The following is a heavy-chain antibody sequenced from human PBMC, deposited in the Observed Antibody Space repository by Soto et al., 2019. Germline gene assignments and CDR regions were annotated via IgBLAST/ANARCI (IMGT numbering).Heavy chain of an antibody. J-gene: IGHJ4*02. Sequence: PGGSLRLSCAASGFTFSSYWMSWVRQAPGKGLEWVSSVSRSSSYIYYADSVKGRFTVSRDDAEKSLYLQMNSLRAEDTAIYYCARCMGFDGSGYAFFDSWGQGTQVTVSS. CDR1: GFTFSSYW. V-gene: IGHV3-21*01. D-gene: IGHD3-10*01. CDR3: ARCMGFDGSGYAFFDS. CDR2: VSRSSSYI.